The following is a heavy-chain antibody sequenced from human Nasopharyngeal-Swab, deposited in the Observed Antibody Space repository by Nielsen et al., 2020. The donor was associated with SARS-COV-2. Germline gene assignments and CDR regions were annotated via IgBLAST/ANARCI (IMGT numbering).Heavy chain of an antibody. J-gene: IGHJ4*02. CDR2: ISSSSSYI. D-gene: IGHD4-11*01. CDR3: ASPRDYNNYVFDY. CDR1: GFTFSSYS. Sequence: GGSLRLSCAASGFTFSSYSMNWVRQAPGEGVGWVSSISSSSSYIYYADSVKGRFTISRDNAKNSLYLQMNSLRAEDTAVYYCASPRDYNNYVFDYWGQGTLVTVSS. V-gene: IGHV3-21*01.